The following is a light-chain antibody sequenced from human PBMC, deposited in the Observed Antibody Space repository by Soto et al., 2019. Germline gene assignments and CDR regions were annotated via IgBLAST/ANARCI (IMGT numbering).Light chain of an antibody. V-gene: IGKV3-20*01. J-gene: IGKJ1*01. CDR2: GAS. CDR3: QHYSSSLT. CDR1: QSVSSSY. Sequence: EIVLTQSPGTLSLSPGERATLSCRASQSVSSSYLAWYQQKPGQARSLLIYGASSRATGIPDRFSGSGSGTDFTLNISRQEAEVFAVYYCQHYSSSLTFGHGTKVEIK.